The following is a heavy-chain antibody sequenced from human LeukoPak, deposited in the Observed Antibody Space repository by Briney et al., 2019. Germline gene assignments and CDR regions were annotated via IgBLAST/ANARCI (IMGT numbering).Heavy chain of an antibody. D-gene: IGHD2-2*01. CDR2: ISPSGGST. V-gene: IGHV1-46*01. CDR3: ARDYLIVVVPAAMPNWFDP. J-gene: IGHJ5*02. CDR1: GYTFTSNY. Sequence: ASVKVSCKAFGYTFTSNYMHWVRQAPGQGPEWMGVISPSGGSTTYAQKFQGRVTLTRDMSTSTDYLELSSLRSEDTAVYYCARDYLIVVVPAAMPNWFDPWGQGTLVTVSS.